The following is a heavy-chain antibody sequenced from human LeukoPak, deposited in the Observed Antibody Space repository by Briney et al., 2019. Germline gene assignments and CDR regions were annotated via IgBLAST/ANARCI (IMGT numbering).Heavy chain of an antibody. CDR3: ARVNYYDTSAYYKGWLDP. CDR2: INPSGGST. D-gene: IGHD3-22*01. V-gene: IGHV1-46*01. CDR1: GYTFTSYY. Sequence: GASVKVSCKASGYTFTSYYMHWVRQAPGQGLEWMGIINPSGGSTSYAQKFQGRVTMTRDTSTSTVYMELSSLRSEDTAVYYCARVNYYDTSAYYKGWLDPWGQGTLVTVSS. J-gene: IGHJ5*02.